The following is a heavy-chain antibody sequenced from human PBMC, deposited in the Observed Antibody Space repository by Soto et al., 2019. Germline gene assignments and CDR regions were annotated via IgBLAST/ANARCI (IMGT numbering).Heavy chain of an antibody. CDR1: GFTFSSYA. D-gene: IGHD3-3*01. CDR2: ISGSGGST. CDR3: AKDRFLEWLFNY. Sequence: AGGSLRLSCAASGFTFSSYAMSWVRQAPGKGLEWVSAISGSGGSTYYADSVKGRFTISRDNSKNTLYLQMSSLRAEDTAVYYCAKDRFLEWLFNYWGQGTLVTVSS. J-gene: IGHJ4*02. V-gene: IGHV3-23*01.